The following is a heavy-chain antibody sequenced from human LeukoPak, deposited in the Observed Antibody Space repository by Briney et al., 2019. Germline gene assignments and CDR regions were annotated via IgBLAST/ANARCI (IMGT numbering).Heavy chain of an antibody. CDR1: GFTFTSYT. CDR2: IRTSGGVV. J-gene: IGHJ3*01. V-gene: IGHV3-48*02. Sequence: GGSLRLSCAASGFTFTSYTMNWVRQAPGKGLEWISYIRTSGGVVSYTDSVRGRFTISTDSAKNSLYLQMNSLRDDDTAVYYCVRDQFYASDVWGQGTMVTVSS. CDR3: VRDQFYASDV.